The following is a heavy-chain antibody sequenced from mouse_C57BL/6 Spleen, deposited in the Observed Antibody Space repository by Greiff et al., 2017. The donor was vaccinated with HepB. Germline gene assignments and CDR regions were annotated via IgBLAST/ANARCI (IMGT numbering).Heavy chain of an antibody. Sequence: VKLQQPGAELVKPGASVKMSCKASGYTFTSYWITWVKQRPGQGLEWIGDIYPGSGSTNYNEKFKSKATLTVDTSSSTAYMQLSSLTSEDSAVYYCARLYYDLDYFDYWGQGTTLTVSS. CDR1: GYTFTSYW. CDR3: ARLYYDLDYFDY. D-gene: IGHD2-4*01. J-gene: IGHJ2*01. V-gene: IGHV1-55*01. CDR2: IYPGSGST.